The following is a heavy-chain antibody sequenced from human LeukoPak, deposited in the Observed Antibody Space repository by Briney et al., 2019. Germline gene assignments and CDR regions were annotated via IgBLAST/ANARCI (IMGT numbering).Heavy chain of an antibody. V-gene: IGHV4-59*01. J-gene: IGHJ6*03. CDR1: GGSISSYY. CDR3: ARGDYAGNYYYYSYMDV. Sequence: SETLSLTCTVSGGSISSYYWSWIRQPPGKGLEGIGYIYYSGSTNYNPSLKSRVTISVDTSKNQFSLKLSSVTAADTAVYYCARGDYAGNYYYYSYMDVWGKGTTVTISS. D-gene: IGHD4-17*01. CDR2: IYYSGST.